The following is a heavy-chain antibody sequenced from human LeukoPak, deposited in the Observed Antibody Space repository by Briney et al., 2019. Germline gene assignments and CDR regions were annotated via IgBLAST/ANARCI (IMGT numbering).Heavy chain of an antibody. CDR2: ISYDGSNK. J-gene: IGHJ4*02. CDR3: ATQTPYYYDSSGYFGLDY. Sequence: PGRSLRLSCAASGFTFSSYGMHWVRQAPGKGLEWVAVISYDGSNKYYADSVKGRFTISRDNSKNTLYLQMNSLRAEDTAVYYCATQTPYYYDSSGYFGLDYWGQGTLVTVSS. D-gene: IGHD3-22*01. CDR1: GFTFSSYG. V-gene: IGHV3-30*03.